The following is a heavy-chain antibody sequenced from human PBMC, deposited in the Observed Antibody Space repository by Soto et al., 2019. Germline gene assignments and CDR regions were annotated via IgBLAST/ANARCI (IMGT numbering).Heavy chain of an antibody. J-gene: IGHJ5*02. V-gene: IGHV3-11*01. CDR1: GFSLRDYY. CDR2: ISSGGSST. CDR3: ARDNAFISSGFFNP. Sequence: PGGSLRLSCEISGFSLRDYYMSWIRQAPGKGLEWVSYISSGGSSTFYTESVKGRFTISRDIAKNSLHLQMDSLRVEDTAVYFCARDNAFISSGFFNPWGQGPLGTVSS. D-gene: IGHD3-22*01.